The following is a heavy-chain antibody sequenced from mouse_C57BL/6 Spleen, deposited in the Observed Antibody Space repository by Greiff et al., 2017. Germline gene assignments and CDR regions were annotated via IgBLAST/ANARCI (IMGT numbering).Heavy chain of an antibody. D-gene: IGHD2-4*01. J-gene: IGHJ2*01. CDR1: GFSLTSYG. CDR3: ARNPSMITKEYYFDY. V-gene: IGHV2-2*01. CDR2: IWSGGST. Sequence: QVQLQQSGPGLVQPSQSLSITCTVSGFSLTSYGVHWVRQSPGKGLEWLGVIWSGGSTDYNAAFISRLSISKDNSKSQVFFKMNSLQADDTAIYYCARNPSMITKEYYFDYWGQGTTLTVSS.